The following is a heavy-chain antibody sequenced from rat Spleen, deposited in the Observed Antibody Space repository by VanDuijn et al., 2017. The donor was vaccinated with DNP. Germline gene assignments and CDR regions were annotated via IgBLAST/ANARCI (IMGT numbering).Heavy chain of an antibody. CDR3: TRDLNYGGYFDY. CDR2: ISTGGST. J-gene: IGHJ2*01. V-gene: IGHV2-19*01. Sequence: QVQLKESGPGLVQPSQTLSLTCTVSGFSLIDYSVHWVRQPPGKVLEWIAAISTGGSTFYNSALTSRLSISRDTSKSQVFLKMNSLQTEDTALYYCTRDLNYGGYFDY. D-gene: IGHD1-11*01. CDR1: GFSLIDYS.